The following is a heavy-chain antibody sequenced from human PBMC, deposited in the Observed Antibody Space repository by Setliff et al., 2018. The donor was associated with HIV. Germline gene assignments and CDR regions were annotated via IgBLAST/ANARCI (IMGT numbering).Heavy chain of an antibody. CDR1: GFTFDRYW. CDR2: VNTDGSSK. Sequence: HPGGSLRLSCAASGFTFDRYWMHWVRQAPGKGLVWVSRVNTDGSSKTYADSVKDRFTISRDNAKNTLYLQMHDLRAEDTGVYYCHSGYDSEEQSYFDYWGQGTLVTGLL. J-gene: IGHJ4*02. V-gene: IGHV3-74*01. CDR3: HSGYDSEEQSYFDY. D-gene: IGHD5-12*01.